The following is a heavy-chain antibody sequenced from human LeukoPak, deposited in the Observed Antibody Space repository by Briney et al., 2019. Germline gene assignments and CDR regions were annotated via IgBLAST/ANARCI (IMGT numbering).Heavy chain of an antibody. V-gene: IGHV1-2*02. CDR2: INPNSGGT. D-gene: IGHD3-3*01. J-gene: IGHJ2*01. CDR1: GYTFTGYY. CDR3: ARDRRDFWSVGWYFDL. Sequence: ASVKVSCKASGYTFTGYYMHWVRQAPGQGLEWMGWINPNSGGTNYAQKFQGRVTMTRDTSISTAYMELSRLRSDDTAVYYCARDRRDFWSVGWYFDLWGRGTLVTVSS.